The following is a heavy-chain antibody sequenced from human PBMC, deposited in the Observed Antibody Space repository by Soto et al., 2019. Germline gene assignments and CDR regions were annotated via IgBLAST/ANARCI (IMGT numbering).Heavy chain of an antibody. CDR1: GFTFSSYG. CDR3: ATNYGSGSYGVFDI. Sequence: QVQLVESGGGVVQPGRSLRLSCAASGFTFSSYGMHWVRQAPGQGLEWVAVISYDGSNKYYADSVKGRFTISRDNSKNTLYLQMSSLRAEDTAVYYCATNYGSGSYGVFDIWGQGTMVTVSS. D-gene: IGHD3-10*01. J-gene: IGHJ3*02. V-gene: IGHV3-30*03. CDR2: ISYDGSNK.